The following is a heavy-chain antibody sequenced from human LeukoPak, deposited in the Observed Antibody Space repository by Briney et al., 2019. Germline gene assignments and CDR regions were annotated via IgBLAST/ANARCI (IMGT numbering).Heavy chain of an antibody. V-gene: IGHV3-23*01. Sequence: GGSLRLSCAASGFTFSIYAVDWLRQAPGKGLEWVSTISGNGGSTYYADSVKGRFTISRDNAKNSLYLQMNSLRAEDTAVYYCARDLGYFWGQGTLVTVSS. D-gene: IGHD3-16*01. J-gene: IGHJ4*02. CDR1: GFTFSIYA. CDR2: ISGNGGST. CDR3: ARDLGYF.